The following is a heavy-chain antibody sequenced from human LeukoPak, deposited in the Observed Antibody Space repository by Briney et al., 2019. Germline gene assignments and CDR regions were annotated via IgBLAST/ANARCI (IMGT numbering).Heavy chain of an antibody. V-gene: IGHV3-7*01. J-gene: IGHJ4*02. CDR3: ARQRGSGCLDY. CDR1: RFTLSNYW. D-gene: IGHD6-19*01. CDR2: IKQNGSET. Sequence: GGSLRLSCAASRFTLSNYWMSWVRQAPGKGLEWVANIKQNGSETYYVDSVKGRFTISRDNAKDSLSLQMNSLRAEDTAVYYCARQRGSGCLDYWGQGTLVTVSS.